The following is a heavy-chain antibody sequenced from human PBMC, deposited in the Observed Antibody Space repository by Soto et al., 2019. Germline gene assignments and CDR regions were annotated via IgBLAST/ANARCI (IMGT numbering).Heavy chain of an antibody. D-gene: IGHD3-3*01. CDR1: GGSISSGTSY. Sequence: QVQLQESGPGLVKPSQTLSLTCTVSGGSISSGTSYWSWIRQRPGKGLEWIGYIFYRGSFYYTPSLRRRLMILAHTSKNQFPLRLSSVTAADTAVYYCARAPETPSILGVALPYFFDYWGQGALVTVSS. V-gene: IGHV4-31*03. J-gene: IGHJ4*02. CDR3: ARAPETPSILGVALPYFFDY. CDR2: IFYRGSF.